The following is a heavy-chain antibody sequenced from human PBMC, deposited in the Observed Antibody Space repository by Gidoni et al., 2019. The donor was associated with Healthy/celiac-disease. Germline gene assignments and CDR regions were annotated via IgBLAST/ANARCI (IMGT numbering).Heavy chain of an antibody. CDR2: INHSGST. CDR1: GGSFSGYY. D-gene: IGHD3-16*01. J-gene: IGHJ6*03. V-gene: IGHV4-34*01. CDR3: ARGRTGTTFGGGYYYMDV. Sequence: QVQLQQWGAGLLKPSETLYLTCAVYGGSFSGYYWNWLRQPPGKGLEWIGEINHSGSTNYNPSLKSRVTISVDTSNNQFSLKLIYVTAADTAVYYCARGRTGTTFGGGYYYMDVWGKGTTVTVSS.